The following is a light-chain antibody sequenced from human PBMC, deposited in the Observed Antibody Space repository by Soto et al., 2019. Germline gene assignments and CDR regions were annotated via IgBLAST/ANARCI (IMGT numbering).Light chain of an antibody. J-gene: IGKJ1*01. Sequence: EIVLTQSPATLSLSPGERATLSCRASQSVSSYLAWYQQKPGQAPRLLIYDASNRATVIPSRFSGSGSGTDFTHTTSSLEPEDFAVYYCQHRSNWPTFGQGTKVEIK. V-gene: IGKV3-11*01. CDR1: QSVSSY. CDR3: QHRSNWPT. CDR2: DAS.